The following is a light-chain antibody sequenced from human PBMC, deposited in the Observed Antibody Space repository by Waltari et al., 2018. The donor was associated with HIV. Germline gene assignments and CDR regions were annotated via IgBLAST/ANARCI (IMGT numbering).Light chain of an antibody. CDR1: QSVNRD. CDR3: QQYNNWPPAWT. J-gene: IGKJ1*01. CDR2: GES. V-gene: IGKV3-15*01. Sequence: EIVMTQSPATLSVSPGERATLSCRASQSVNRDLAWYQQKPGQAPRLLIYGESTRATGIPARLSGSGAETEFTLTISSLQYEDFAVYYWQQYNNWPPAWTFGRGTQVEIK.